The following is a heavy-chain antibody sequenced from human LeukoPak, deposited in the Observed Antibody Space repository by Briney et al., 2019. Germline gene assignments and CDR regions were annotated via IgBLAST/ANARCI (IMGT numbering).Heavy chain of an antibody. CDR3: ARDGGHSTDFDY. CDR1: GFTFSTHA. CDR2: ISGPGGTT. J-gene: IGHJ4*02. D-gene: IGHD2/OR15-2a*01. Sequence: GGSLRLSCVVSGFTFSTHAMTWVRQAPGKGLERVSDISGPGGTTYYAASVKGRFTISRDNAKNSLYLQMNSLRAEDTAVYYCARDGGHSTDFDYWGQGTLVTVSS. V-gene: IGHV3-23*01.